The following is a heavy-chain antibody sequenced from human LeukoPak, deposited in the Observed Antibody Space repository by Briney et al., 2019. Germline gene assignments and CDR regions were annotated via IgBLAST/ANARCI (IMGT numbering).Heavy chain of an antibody. CDR2: IKQDGSEK. CDR1: GFTFGSYW. Sequence: GGSLRLSCAASGFTFGSYWMSWVRQAPGKGLEWVANIKQDGSEKYYVDSVKGRFTISRDNAKNSPYLQMNSLRAEDTAVYYCAGQGLGVPAAIAGDYYYYMDVWGKGTTVTISS. CDR3: AGQGLGVPAAIAGDYYYYMDV. J-gene: IGHJ6*03. D-gene: IGHD2-2*01. V-gene: IGHV3-7*01.